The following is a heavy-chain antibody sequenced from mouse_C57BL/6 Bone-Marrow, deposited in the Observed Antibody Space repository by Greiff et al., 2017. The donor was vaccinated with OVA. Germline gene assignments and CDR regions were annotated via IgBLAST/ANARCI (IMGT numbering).Heavy chain of an antibody. CDR1: GYTFTSYW. V-gene: IGHV1-61*01. CDR2: IYPSDSET. CDR3: AQTAQAFAY. J-gene: IGHJ3*01. Sequence: QVQLKQPGAELVRPGSSVKLSCKASGYTFTSYWMDWVKQRPGQGLEWIGNIYPSDSETHYNQKFKDKATLTVDKSSSTAYMQLSSLTSEDSAVYYCAQTAQAFAYWGQGTLVTVTA. D-gene: IGHD3-2*02.